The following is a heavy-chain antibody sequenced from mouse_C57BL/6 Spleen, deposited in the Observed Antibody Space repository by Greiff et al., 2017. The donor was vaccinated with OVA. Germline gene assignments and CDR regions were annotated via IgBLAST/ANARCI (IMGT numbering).Heavy chain of an antibody. CDR1: GFTFNTYA. CDR3: VRDAGYGSSYEAMDY. Sequence: VQLKESGGGLVQPKGSLKLSCAASGFTFNTYAMHWVRQAPGKGLEWVARIRSKSSNYATYYADSVKDRFTISRDDSQSMLYLQMNNLKTEDTAMYYCVRDAGYGSSYEAMDYWGQGTSVTVSS. V-gene: IGHV10-3*01. D-gene: IGHD1-1*01. J-gene: IGHJ4*01. CDR2: IRSKSSNYAT.